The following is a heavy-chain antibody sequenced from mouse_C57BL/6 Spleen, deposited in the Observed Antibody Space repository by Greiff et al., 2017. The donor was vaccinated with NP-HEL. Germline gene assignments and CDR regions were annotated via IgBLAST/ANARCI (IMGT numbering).Heavy chain of an antibody. CDR2: ISSGSSTI. V-gene: IGHV5-17*01. CDR1: GFTFSDYG. CDR3: ARPGDEGAWFAY. Sequence: VQLKESGGGLVKPGGSLKLSCAASGFTFSDYGMHWVRQAPEKGLEWVAYISSGSSTIYYADTVKGRFPISRDNAKDTLFLQMTSLRSEDTAMYYCARPGDEGAWFAYWGQGTLVTVSA. J-gene: IGHJ3*01.